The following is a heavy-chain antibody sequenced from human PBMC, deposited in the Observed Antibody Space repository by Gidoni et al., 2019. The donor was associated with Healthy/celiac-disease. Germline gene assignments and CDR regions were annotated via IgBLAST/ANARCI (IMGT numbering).Heavy chain of an antibody. CDR1: GGSISSGGYY. D-gene: IGHD2-21*02. CDR2: IYYSGST. Sequence: QVQLQESGPGLVKPSPTLSLTCTVSGGSISSGGYYWSWIRQHPGKGLEWIGYIYYSGSTYYNPSLKSRVTISVDTSKNQFSLKLSSVTAADTAVYYCAREGGFGGNFGYYFDYWGQGTLVTVSS. V-gene: IGHV4-31*03. CDR3: AREGGFGGNFGYYFDY. J-gene: IGHJ4*02.